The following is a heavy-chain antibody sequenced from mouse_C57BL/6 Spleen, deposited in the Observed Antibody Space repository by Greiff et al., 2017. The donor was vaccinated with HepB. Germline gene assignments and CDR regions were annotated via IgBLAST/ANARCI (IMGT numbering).Heavy chain of an antibody. CDR2: IDPETGGT. D-gene: IGHD2-1*01. J-gene: IGHJ2*01. V-gene: IGHV1-15*01. Sequence: VQLQESGAELVRPGASVTPSCKASGYTFTDYEMHWVKQTPVHGLEWIGAIDPETGGTAYNQKFKGKAILTADKSSSTAYMELRSLTSEDSAVYYCTTYGNCFDYWGQGTTLTVSS. CDR1: GYTFTDYE. CDR3: TTYGNCFDY.